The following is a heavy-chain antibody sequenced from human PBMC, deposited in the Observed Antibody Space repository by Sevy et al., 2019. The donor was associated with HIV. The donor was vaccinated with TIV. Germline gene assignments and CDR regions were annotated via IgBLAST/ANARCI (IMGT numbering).Heavy chain of an antibody. CDR1: GFTFSSYW. CDR3: ARGYSSGGENYFDY. CDR2: INSDGSIT. Sequence: GGSLRLSCAASGFTFSSYWMHWVRQAPGKGPVWVSRINSDGSITTYADSVKGRFTISRDNAKNTLNLQMNNLRAEDTAVYYCARGYSSGGENYFDYWGQGTPVTVSS. V-gene: IGHV3-74*01. D-gene: IGHD6-19*01. J-gene: IGHJ4*02.